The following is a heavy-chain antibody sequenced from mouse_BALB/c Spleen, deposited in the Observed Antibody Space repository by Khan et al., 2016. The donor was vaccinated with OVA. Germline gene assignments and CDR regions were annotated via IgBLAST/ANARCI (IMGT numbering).Heavy chain of an antibody. Sequence: QVQLQQSGPELVKPGAAVKMSCKASGYTFTDYVISWVKQRTGQGPEWIGEIYPGSGSTYYNEKFTGKATLTADKSSNTAYMQLSSLTSEDSAVYFCARSYDWAWFAYWGQGTLVTVSA. J-gene: IGHJ3*01. D-gene: IGHD1-1*01. CDR3: ARSYDWAWFAY. V-gene: IGHV1-77*01. CDR2: IYPGSGST. CDR1: GYTFTDYV.